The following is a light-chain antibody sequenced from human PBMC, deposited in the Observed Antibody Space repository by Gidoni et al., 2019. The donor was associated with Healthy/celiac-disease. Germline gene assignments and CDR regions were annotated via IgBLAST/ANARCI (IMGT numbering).Light chain of an antibody. CDR3: QSYDSSLSGPWV. Sequence: QSVLTQQPSVSGAPGQRVTISCTGSSPNIGAGYDVHWYQQLPGPAPKLLIYGNSNRPSGVPDRFSGSKSGTSASLAIPGLQAEDEADYYCQSYDSSLSGPWVFGGGTKLTVL. J-gene: IGLJ3*02. CDR2: GNS. V-gene: IGLV1-40*01. CDR1: SPNIGAGYD.